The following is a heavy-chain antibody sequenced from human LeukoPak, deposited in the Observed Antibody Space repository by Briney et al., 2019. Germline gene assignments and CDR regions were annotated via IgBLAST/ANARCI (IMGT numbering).Heavy chain of an antibody. CDR3: ARGLGYCSSTSCLIWY. J-gene: IGHJ4*02. Sequence: ASVKVSCKASGYTFTGYYMHWVRQAPGQGLEWMGWINPNSGGTNYAQKFQGRVTMTRDTSISTAYMELGRLRSDDTAVYYCARGLGYCSSTSCLIWYWGQGTLVTVSS. V-gene: IGHV1-2*02. CDR1: GYTFTGYY. D-gene: IGHD2-2*01. CDR2: INPNSGGT.